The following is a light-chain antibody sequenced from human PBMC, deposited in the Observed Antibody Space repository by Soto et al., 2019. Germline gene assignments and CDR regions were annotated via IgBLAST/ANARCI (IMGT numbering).Light chain of an antibody. V-gene: IGKV3-20*01. CDR1: QSVTSSY. J-gene: IGKJ2*01. CDR3: QQYGSTPPT. CDR2: AAS. Sequence: EIVLSQSPGTLSFSPGERATLSCRASQSVTSSYLAWYQRKPGQAPRLLIFAASTRATGIPDRFRGSGSGTDFTLTISRLEPEDFALYYCQQYGSTPPTFGQGTKVEIK.